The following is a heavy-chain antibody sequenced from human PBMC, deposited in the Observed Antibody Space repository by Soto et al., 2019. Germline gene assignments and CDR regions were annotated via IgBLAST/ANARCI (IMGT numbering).Heavy chain of an antibody. Sequence: ASVKGSCKASGYTFTGYYMHWVRQAPGQGLEWMGWINPNSGGTNYAQKFQGRVTMPRDTSISTAYMELSRLRSDDTAVYYCAALPTGYYYYGMDVWGQGTTVTVSS. V-gene: IGHV1-2*02. CDR2: INPNSGGT. J-gene: IGHJ6*02. D-gene: IGHD3-10*01. CDR3: AALPTGYYYYGMDV. CDR1: GYTFTGYY.